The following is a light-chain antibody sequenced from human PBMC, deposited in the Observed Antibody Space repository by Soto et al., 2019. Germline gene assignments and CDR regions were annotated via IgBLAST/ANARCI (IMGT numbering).Light chain of an antibody. CDR2: DAS. CDR3: QQYNSYPLT. Sequence: DIQMTQSPSTLSASVGDRVTITCRASQSISSWLAWYQQKPGKAPKLLIYDASSLESGDPSRFSGSGSGTEFTLTISSLQPDEFATYYCQQYNSYPLTFGGGTKVDIK. V-gene: IGKV1-5*01. CDR1: QSISSW. J-gene: IGKJ4*01.